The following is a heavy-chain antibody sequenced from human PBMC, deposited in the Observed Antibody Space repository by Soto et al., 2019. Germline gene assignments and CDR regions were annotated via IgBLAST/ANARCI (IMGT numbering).Heavy chain of an antibody. CDR3: ARPRLTVTNYYYYMDV. Sequence: SETLSLTCTVSGGSISSSSYYWGWIRQPPGKGLEWIGSIYYSGSTYYNPSLKSRVTISVDKSKNQFSLKLSSVTAADTAVYYCARPRLTVTNYYYYMDVWGKGTTVTVSS. CDR1: GGSISSSSYY. J-gene: IGHJ6*03. CDR2: IYYSGST. D-gene: IGHD4-4*01. V-gene: IGHV4-39*01.